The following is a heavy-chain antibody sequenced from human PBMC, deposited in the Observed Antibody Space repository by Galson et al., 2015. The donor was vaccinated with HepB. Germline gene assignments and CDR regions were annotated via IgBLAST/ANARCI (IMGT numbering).Heavy chain of an antibody. J-gene: IGHJ4*02. CDR3: AKSYYGSGTFDY. D-gene: IGHD3-10*01. CDR1: GFTFSSYA. V-gene: IGHV3-23*01. Sequence: SLRLSCAASGFTFSSYAMSWVRQAPGKGLEWVSAISGSGGSTYYADSVKGRFTISRDNSKNTLYLQMNSLRAEDTAVYYCAKSYYGSGTFDYWGQGTLVTVSS. CDR2: ISGSGGST.